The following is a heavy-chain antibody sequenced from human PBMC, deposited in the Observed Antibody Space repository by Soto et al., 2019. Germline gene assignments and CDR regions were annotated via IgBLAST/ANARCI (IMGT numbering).Heavy chain of an antibody. CDR1: GGTSSSYA. V-gene: IGHV1-69*06. CDR2: IIPIFGTA. J-gene: IGHJ6*02. CDR3: ARDRTRYYDILTGYSAQTYYYYGMDV. D-gene: IGHD3-9*01. Sequence: SVKVSCKASGGTSSSYAISWVRQAPGQGLEWMGGIIPIFGTANYAQKFQGRVTITADKSTSTAYMELSSLRSEDTAVYYCARDRTRYYDILTGYSAQTYYYYGMDVWGQGTTVTVSS.